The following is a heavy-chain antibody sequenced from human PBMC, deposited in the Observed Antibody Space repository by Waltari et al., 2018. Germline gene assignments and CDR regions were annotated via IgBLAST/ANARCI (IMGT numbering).Heavy chain of an antibody. CDR3: GRDVYGDYVGGGGGAFDI. Sequence: FSSYGMHWVRQAPGKGLEWVAVIWYDGSNKYYADSVKGRFTISRDNSKNTLYLQMNSLRAEDTAVYYCGRDVYGDYVGGGGGAFDIWGQGTMVTVSS. CDR1: FSSYG. D-gene: IGHD4-17*01. V-gene: IGHV3-33*01. J-gene: IGHJ3*02. CDR2: IWYDGSNK.